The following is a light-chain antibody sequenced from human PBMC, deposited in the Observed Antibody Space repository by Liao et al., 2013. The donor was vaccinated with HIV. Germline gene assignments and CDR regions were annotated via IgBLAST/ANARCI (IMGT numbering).Light chain of an antibody. V-gene: IGLV3-1*01. J-gene: IGLJ2*01. CDR1: KLGVKY. CDR3: QAWDNRADVV. Sequence: SYELTQPPSVSVSPGQTANITCSGDKLGVKYASWYQQKPGQSPVLVIYQDKNRPSGIPERFSGSNSGNTATLTISGTQAMDEADYYCQAWDNRADVVFGGGTKLTVL. CDR2: QDK.